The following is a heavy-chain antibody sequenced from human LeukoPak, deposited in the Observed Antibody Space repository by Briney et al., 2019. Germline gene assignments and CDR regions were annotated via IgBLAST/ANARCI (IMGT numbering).Heavy chain of an antibody. J-gene: IGHJ5*02. CDR1: SGSISTSNYY. CDR2: IFYSGST. V-gene: IGHV4-39*01. Sequence: SETLSLTCTVSSGSISTSNYYWGWVRQPPGKALEWIGNIFYSGSTYYSPSLKSRVTISVDTSKNQFSLKLSSVTAADTAVYYFARTSGYLSFWFDPWGQGTLVTGSS. CDR3: ARTSGYLSFWFDP. D-gene: IGHD6-25*01.